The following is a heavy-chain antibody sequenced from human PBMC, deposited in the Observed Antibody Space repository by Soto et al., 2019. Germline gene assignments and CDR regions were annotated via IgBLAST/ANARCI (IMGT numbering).Heavy chain of an antibody. D-gene: IGHD2-15*01. CDR3: ARSDCSGGSCYLFWFDP. J-gene: IGHJ5*02. CDR2: ISVYNGNT. Sequence: ASVKVSCKASGYTFTSYRISWVRQAPGQGLEWMGWISVYNGNTNYTQRLQGRVTMTTDTSTSTAYMELTSLRSDDTAVYYCARSDCSGGSCYLFWFDPWGQGALVTVSS. V-gene: IGHV1-18*01. CDR1: GYTFTSYR.